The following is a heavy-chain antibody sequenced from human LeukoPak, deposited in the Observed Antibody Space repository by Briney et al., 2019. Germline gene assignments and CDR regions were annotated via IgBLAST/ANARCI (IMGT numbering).Heavy chain of an antibody. D-gene: IGHD1-26*01. CDR2: IYYIRNT. CDR1: GGSVGSAGYY. V-gene: IGHV4-61*08. J-gene: IGHJ4*02. Sequence: SETLSLTCTVSGGSVGSAGYYWSWIRQPPGGGLEWIGYIYYIRNTNYNPSLKSRVTMSLDPSKNQFSLKLNSVTAADTAVYYCARTQSQSGSYRYYFGYWGQGTLVAVSS. CDR3: ARTQSQSGSYRYYFGY.